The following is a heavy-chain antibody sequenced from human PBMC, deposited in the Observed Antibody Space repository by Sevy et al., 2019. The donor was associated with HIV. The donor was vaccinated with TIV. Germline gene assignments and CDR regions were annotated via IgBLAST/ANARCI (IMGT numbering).Heavy chain of an antibody. CDR3: ARIKTGPSDPFDI. CDR1: GGSINNYY. Sequence: SETLSLTCTVSGGSINNYYWSWIRQPPGKGLEWIGFIYYSGSTNYNPALKSRLTRSIDTSKNHFSLNLSSVTAADTAVYYCARIKTGPSDPFDIWGQGTMVTVSS. V-gene: IGHV4-59*01. CDR2: IYYSGST. J-gene: IGHJ3*02.